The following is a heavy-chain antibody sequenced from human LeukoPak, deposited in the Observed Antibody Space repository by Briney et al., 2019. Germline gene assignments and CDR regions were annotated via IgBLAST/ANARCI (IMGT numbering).Heavy chain of an antibody. CDR2: INYSGTT. J-gene: IGHJ4*02. CDR3: GRLFDS. CDR1: GGAIISDNFY. V-gene: IGHV4-39*01. Sequence: SETLSLTCTVSGGAIISDNFYWGWVRQPPGKGLEWVGSINYSGTTYYNPSLRSRVSISVDTSRTQFFLRLNSVSAADTAVYYCGRLFDSWGQGVLVAVSS.